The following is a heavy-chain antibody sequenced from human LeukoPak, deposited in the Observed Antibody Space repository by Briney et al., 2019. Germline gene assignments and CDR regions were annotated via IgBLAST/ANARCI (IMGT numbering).Heavy chain of an antibody. CDR3: ARGEYGLFDY. J-gene: IGHJ4*02. Sequence: SETLSLTCTVSGGSISGGSYYWSWIRQPPGKGLEWIGYIYYSGSTKYNLSLKSRVTISVDTSKNQLSLKLSSVTAADTAVYYCARGEYGLFDYWGQGTLVAVSS. CDR2: IYYSGST. V-gene: IGHV4-61*01. CDR1: GGSISGGSYY. D-gene: IGHD2/OR15-2a*01.